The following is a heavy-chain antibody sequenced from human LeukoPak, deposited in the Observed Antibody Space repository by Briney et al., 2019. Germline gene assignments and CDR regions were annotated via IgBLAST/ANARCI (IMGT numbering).Heavy chain of an antibody. CDR2: IYHSGST. CDR3: ARLPHSHPRARRSIDY. D-gene: IGHD1-14*01. CDR1: GGSISSSSYY. V-gene: IGHV4-39*07. J-gene: IGHJ4*02. Sequence: PSETLSLTCTVSGGSISSSSYYWGWIRQPPGQGLEWIGSIYHSGSTNYNPSLKSRVTISVDTSKNQFSLKLSSVTAADTAVYYCARLPHSHPRARRSIDYWGQGTLVTVSS.